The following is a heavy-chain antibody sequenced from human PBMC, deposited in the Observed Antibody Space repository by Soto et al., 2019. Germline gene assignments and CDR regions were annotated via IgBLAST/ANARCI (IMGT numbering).Heavy chain of an antibody. CDR2: IYPGDSDT. CDR3: ARHLFLGQQLVSFGMDV. D-gene: IGHD6-13*01. Sequence: PGESLKISCKGSGYSFTSYWIGWVRQMPGKGLEWMGIIYPGDSDTRYSPSFQGQVTISADKSISTAYLQWSSLKASDTAMYYCARHLFLGQQLVSFGMDVWGQGTTVTVS. V-gene: IGHV5-51*01. J-gene: IGHJ6*02. CDR1: GYSFTSYW.